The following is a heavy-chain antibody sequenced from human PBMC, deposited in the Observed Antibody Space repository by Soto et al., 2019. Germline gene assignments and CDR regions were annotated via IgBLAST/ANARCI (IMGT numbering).Heavy chain of an antibody. D-gene: IGHD3-9*01. J-gene: IGHJ4*02. CDR2: ISSSSSYI. V-gene: IGHV3-21*01. Sequence: GGSLRLSCAASGFTFSSYSMNWVRQAPGKGLEWVSSISSSSSYIYYADSVKGRFTISRDNAKNSLYLQMNSLRAEDTAVYYCARDTGRGFDWSLWYFDYWGQGTLVTVSS. CDR1: GFTFSSYS. CDR3: ARDTGRGFDWSLWYFDY.